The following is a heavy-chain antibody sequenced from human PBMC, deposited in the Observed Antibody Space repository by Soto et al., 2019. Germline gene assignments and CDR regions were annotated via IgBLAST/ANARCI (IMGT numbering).Heavy chain of an antibody. J-gene: IGHJ3*02. Sequence: PGESLNTSCKVSGYSFTTYWIVWVRQMPGKGLEWMGIVFPRDSDTRYSPSFQGQVTISADKSINTAYLQWSSLKASDTAVYYCASPGIAAADDAFDIWGQGTMVTVSS. CDR1: GYSFTTYW. CDR3: ASPGIAAADDAFDI. CDR2: VFPRDSDT. D-gene: IGHD6-13*01. V-gene: IGHV5-51*01.